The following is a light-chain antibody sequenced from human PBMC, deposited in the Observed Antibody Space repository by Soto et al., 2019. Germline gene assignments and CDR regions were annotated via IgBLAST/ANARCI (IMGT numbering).Light chain of an antibody. CDR3: QQRSNWPGT. CDR2: DAS. Sequence: EVVLTQSPATLSLSPGERATLSCRASQSLNSYLAWYQQKPGQAPRLLIYDASNRATGIPARFSGSGSGTDFTLTISSLEPEDFAVYYCQQRSNWPGTFGQGTKVDI. J-gene: IGKJ1*01. V-gene: IGKV3-11*01. CDR1: QSLNSY.